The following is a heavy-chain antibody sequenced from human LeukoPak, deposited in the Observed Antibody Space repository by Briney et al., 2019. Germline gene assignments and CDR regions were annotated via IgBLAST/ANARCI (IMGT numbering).Heavy chain of an antibody. J-gene: IGHJ3*02. CDR3: ARGYYYDSSGFYFPDAFDI. CDR1: GFTFSSYG. D-gene: IGHD3-22*01. CDR2: IWYDGSNR. Sequence: PGRSLRLSCAASGFTFSSYGMHWVRQAPGKGLEWVAVIWYDGSNRYYVDSVQGRFTISRDNSKNTLSLQMSSLRANDTVVYYWARGYYYDSSGFYFPDAFDIWGQGTMVTVSS. V-gene: IGHV3-33*08.